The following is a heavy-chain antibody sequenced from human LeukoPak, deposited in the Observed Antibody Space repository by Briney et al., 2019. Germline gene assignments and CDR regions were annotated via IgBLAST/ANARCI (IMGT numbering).Heavy chain of an antibody. CDR3: ARTIAAAGTTAFDI. CDR1: GFTFSSYS. D-gene: IGHD6-13*01. V-gene: IGHV3-21*01. J-gene: IGHJ3*02. CDR2: ISSSSSYI. Sequence: GGSLRLSCAASGFTFSSYSMNWVRQAPGKGLEWVSSISSSSSYIYYADSVKGRFTISRDNAKNSLYLQMNSLRAEDTAVYYCARTIAAAGTTAFDIWGQETMVTVSS.